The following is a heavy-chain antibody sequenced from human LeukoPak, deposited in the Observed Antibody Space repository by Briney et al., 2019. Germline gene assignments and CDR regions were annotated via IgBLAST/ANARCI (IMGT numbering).Heavy chain of an antibody. CDR1: GFTFSSYG. Sequence: GGSLRLSCAASGFTFSSYGMHWVRQAPGKGLEWVAFIRYDGSNKYYADSVKGRFTISRDNSKNTLYLQMNSLRAEDTAVYYCAKDNPAAAVYYYYYYMDVWGKGTTVIVSS. CDR2: IRYDGSNK. V-gene: IGHV3-30*02. CDR3: AKDNPAAAVYYYYYYMDV. J-gene: IGHJ6*03. D-gene: IGHD6-13*01.